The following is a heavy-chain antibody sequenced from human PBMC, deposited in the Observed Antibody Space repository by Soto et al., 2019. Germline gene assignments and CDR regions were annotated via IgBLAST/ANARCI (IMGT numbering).Heavy chain of an antibody. D-gene: IGHD1-7*01. CDR1: GFTFNNW. V-gene: IGHV3-7*01. CDR2: INQDGSEK. Sequence: GGSLRLSCAASGFTFNNWMSWVRQAPGKGLEWVANINQDGSEKYYVDSVKGRFTISRDNAKNSLYLQMDSLRGEDTAVYYCARAPATGTVDYWGQGTLVTVPS. CDR3: ARAPATGTVDY. J-gene: IGHJ4*02.